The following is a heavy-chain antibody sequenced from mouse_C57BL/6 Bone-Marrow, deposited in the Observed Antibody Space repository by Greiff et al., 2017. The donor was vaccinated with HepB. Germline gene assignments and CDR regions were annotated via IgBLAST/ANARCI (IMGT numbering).Heavy chain of an antibody. D-gene: IGHD3-2*02. CDR3: ARSAQAYYAMDY. J-gene: IGHJ4*01. CDR1: GYTFTSYW. CDR2: IDPSDSET. Sequence: QVQLQQSGAELVRPGSSVKLSCKASGYTFTSYWMHWVKQRPIQGLEWIGNIDPSDSETHYNQKFKDKATLTVDKSSSTAYMQLSSLTSEDSAVYYCARSAQAYYAMDYWGQGTSVTVSS. V-gene: IGHV1-52*01.